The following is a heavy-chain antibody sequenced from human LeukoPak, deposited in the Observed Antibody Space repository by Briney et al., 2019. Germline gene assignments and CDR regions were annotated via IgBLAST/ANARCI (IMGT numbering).Heavy chain of an antibody. CDR2: INPNSGGT. J-gene: IGHJ4*02. CDR1: GYTFTGYY. CDR3: ARASSIAVAGTVTYDY. D-gene: IGHD6-19*01. Sequence: ASVKVSCKASGYTFTGYYMHWVRQAPGQGLEWMGWINPNSGGTNYAQKFQGRVTMTRDTSISTAHMELSRLRSDDTAVYYCARASSIAVAGTVTYDYWGQGTLVTVSS. V-gene: IGHV1-2*02.